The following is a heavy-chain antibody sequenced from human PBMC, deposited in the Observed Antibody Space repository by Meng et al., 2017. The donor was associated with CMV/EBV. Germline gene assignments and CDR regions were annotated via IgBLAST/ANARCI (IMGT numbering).Heavy chain of an antibody. Sequence: VQQQGLARGLVKPSQTLSRTRTVVGGARGWGNYDCSCIGQPSVKELEWNGHIYHSVRTYYKPSLKSRVTISVDQSKNQFSLMLSSVPAADSAVYYCARVYFRGRSCYGIWFAPWGQGTLVTVSS. D-gene: IGHD2-15*01. V-gene: IGHV4-30-4*01. CDR1: GGARGWGNYD. CDR2: IYHSVRT. J-gene: IGHJ5*02. CDR3: ARVYFRGRSCYGIWFAP.